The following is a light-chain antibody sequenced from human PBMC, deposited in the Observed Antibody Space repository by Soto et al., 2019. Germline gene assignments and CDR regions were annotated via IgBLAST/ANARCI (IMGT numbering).Light chain of an antibody. CDR2: EVS. CDR3: SSYAGSNNPYV. CDR1: SSDVGGYNY. J-gene: IGLJ1*01. Sequence: QSVRTQPPSASGSPGQSVTISCTGTSSDVGGYNYVSWYQQHQGKAPKLMIYEVSKRPSGVPDRFSGSKSGNTASLTVSGLQAEDEADYYCSSYAGSNNPYVFGTGTKLTVL. V-gene: IGLV2-8*01.